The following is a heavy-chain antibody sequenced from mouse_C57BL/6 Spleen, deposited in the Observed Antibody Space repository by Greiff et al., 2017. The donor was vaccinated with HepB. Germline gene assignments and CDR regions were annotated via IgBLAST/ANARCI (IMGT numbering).Heavy chain of an antibody. CDR1: GYSITSGYY. CDR2: ISYDGSN. D-gene: IGHD1-1*01. CDR3: ARERSYYYGSSNWYFDV. V-gene: IGHV3-6*01. J-gene: IGHJ1*03. Sequence: QLQQSGPGLVKPSQSLSLTCSVTGYSITSGYYWNWIRQFPGNKLEWMDYISYDGSNNYNPTLKNRIPITRDTSKNQFFLKLNSVTTEDTATYDCARERSYYYGSSNWYFDVWGTGTTVTVSS.